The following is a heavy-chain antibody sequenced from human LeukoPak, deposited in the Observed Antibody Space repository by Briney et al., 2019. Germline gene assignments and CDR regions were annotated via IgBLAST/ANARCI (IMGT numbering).Heavy chain of an antibody. Sequence: GGSLRLSCAASGFTFSSYGMSWVRQAPGKGLELGSVIYSGGSTYYADSVKGRFTISRDNSKNTLYLQMNSLRAEDTAVYYCARGGRAAGRFDDWGQGTLVTVSS. CDR1: GFTFSSYG. V-gene: IGHV3-66*01. D-gene: IGHD6-13*01. CDR2: IYSGGST. J-gene: IGHJ4*02. CDR3: ARGGRAAGRFDD.